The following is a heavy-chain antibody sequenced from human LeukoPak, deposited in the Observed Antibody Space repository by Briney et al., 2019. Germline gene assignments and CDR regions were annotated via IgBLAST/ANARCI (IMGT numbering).Heavy chain of an antibody. CDR3: SRDSVPITSVGGIVVVPAAYHPSWLDI. CDR1: GYTFTGYY. CDR2: ISAYNGNT. J-gene: IGHJ3*02. V-gene: IGHV1-18*04. D-gene: IGHD2-2*01. Sequence: SVKVSCKASGYTFTGYYMHWVRQAPGQGLEGMGWISAYNGNTNYAQKLQGRVTMTTDTSTSTAYMELRSLRSDNTAVYYCSRDSVPITSVGGIVVVPAAYHPSWLDIWGQGTMVTVSS.